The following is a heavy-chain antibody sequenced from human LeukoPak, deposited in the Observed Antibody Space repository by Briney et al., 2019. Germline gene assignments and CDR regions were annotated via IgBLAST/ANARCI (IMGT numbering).Heavy chain of an antibody. V-gene: IGHV4-39*07. D-gene: IGHD6-19*01. CDR1: GGSISSSSYY. CDR3: ARGKSLAVAGRPFDY. Sequence: PSGTLSLTCAVSGGSISSSSYYWGWIRQPPGKGLEWIGSIYYSGSTYYNPSLKSRVTISVDTSKNQFSLKLSSVTAADTAVYYCARGKSLAVAGRPFDYWGQGTLVTVSS. CDR2: IYYSGST. J-gene: IGHJ4*02.